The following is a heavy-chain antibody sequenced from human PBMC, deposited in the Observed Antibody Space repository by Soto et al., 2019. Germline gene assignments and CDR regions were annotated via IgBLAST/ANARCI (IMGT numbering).Heavy chain of an antibody. CDR1: GFTFSGYV. CDR3: ASARYYDVLTGYLLGPYFDY. Sequence: PGGSLRLSCAASGFTFSGYVMNWVRQAPGKGLEWISYISTTGRTIYDADSVKGRFTISRDNARNSLYLQMNSLRAEDTAVYYCASARYYDVLTGYLLGPYFDYWGQGILVTVSS. V-gene: IGHV3-48*03. J-gene: IGHJ4*02. D-gene: IGHD3-9*01. CDR2: ISTTGRTI.